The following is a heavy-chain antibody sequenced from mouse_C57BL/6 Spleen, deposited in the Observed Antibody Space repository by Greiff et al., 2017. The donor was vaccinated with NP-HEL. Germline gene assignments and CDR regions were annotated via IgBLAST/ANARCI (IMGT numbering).Heavy chain of an antibody. V-gene: IGHV1-50*01. J-gene: IGHJ2*01. Sequence: QVQLKQSGAELVKPGASVKLSCKASGYTFTSYWMQWVKQRPGQGLEWIGEIDPSDSYTNYNQKFKGKATLTVDTSSSTAYMQLSSLTSEDSAVYYCARKGNYYGSSPYYFDYWGQGTTLTVSS. CDR3: ARKGNYYGSSPYYFDY. CDR2: IDPSDSYT. D-gene: IGHD1-1*01. CDR1: GYTFTSYW.